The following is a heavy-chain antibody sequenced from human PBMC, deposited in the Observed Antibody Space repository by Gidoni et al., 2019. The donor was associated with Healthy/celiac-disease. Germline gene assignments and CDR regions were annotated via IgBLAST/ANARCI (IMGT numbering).Heavy chain of an antibody. J-gene: IGHJ4*02. D-gene: IGHD5-12*01. CDR1: GFPFSSYG. V-gene: IGHV3-30*18. Sequence: QVQLVESGGGVVQPGRSLGLSCAASGFPFSSYGMHWVRQAPGKGLEWVAVISYDGSNKYYADSVKGRFTISRDKSKNTLYLQMNSLRAEDTAVYYCAKDGGGYDGRQGYFDYWGQGTLVTVSS. CDR2: ISYDGSNK. CDR3: AKDGGGYDGRQGYFDY.